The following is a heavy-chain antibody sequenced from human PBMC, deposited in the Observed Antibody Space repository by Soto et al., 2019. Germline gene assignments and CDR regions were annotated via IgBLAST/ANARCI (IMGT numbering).Heavy chain of an antibody. Sequence: VASVKVSCKASGYTFTGYYMHWVRQAPGQGLEWMGWINPNSGGTNYAQKFQGGVTMTRDTSISTAYMELSRLRSDDTAVYYCARDARWYYYDSSGYSGQKDAFDIWGQGTMVTVSS. J-gene: IGHJ3*02. CDR1: GYTFTGYY. CDR3: ARDARWYYYDSSGYSGQKDAFDI. CDR2: INPNSGGT. V-gene: IGHV1-2*02. D-gene: IGHD3-22*01.